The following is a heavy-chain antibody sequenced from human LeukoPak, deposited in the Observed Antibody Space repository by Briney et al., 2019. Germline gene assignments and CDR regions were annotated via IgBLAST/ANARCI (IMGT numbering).Heavy chain of an antibody. V-gene: IGHV1-24*01. CDR1: GYTLTELS. D-gene: IGHD6-19*01. CDR2: FDPVDGET. CDR3: ATGIAVAGGFDY. Sequence: ASVKVSCKVSGYTLTELSMHWVRQAPGKGLEWMGGFDPVDGETIYAQKFQGRVTMTEDTSTDTAYMELSSLRSEDTAVYYCATGIAVAGGFDYWGQGTLVTVSS. J-gene: IGHJ4*02.